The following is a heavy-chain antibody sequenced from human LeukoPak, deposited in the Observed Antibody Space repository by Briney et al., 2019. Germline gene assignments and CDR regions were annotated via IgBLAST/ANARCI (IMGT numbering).Heavy chain of an antibody. J-gene: IGHJ3*02. CDR1: GGSISSYY. CDR3: ANWDSSSAFDI. Sequence: SETLSLTCTVSGGSISSYYWSWIRQPAGKGLEWIGRIYTSGSTNYNPSLKSRVTMSVDTSKNQFSLQLNSVTPEDTAVYYCANWDSSSAFDIWGQGTMVTVSS. CDR2: IYTSGST. D-gene: IGHD6-13*01. V-gene: IGHV4-4*07.